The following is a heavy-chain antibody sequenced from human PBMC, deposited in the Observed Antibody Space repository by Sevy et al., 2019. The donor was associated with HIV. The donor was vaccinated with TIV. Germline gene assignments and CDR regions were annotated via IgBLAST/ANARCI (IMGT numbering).Heavy chain of an antibody. CDR2: INPNSGGT. V-gene: IGHV1-2*02. Sequence: ASVKVSCKASGYTFTGYYMHWVRQAPGQGLEWMGWINPNSGGTNYAQTFQGRVTMTRDTSISTAYMELSRLRSDDTAVYYCARDPLRITMIVVVITSESWFDPWGQGTLVTVSS. J-gene: IGHJ5*02. D-gene: IGHD3-22*01. CDR3: ARDPLRITMIVVVITSESWFDP. CDR1: GYTFTGYY.